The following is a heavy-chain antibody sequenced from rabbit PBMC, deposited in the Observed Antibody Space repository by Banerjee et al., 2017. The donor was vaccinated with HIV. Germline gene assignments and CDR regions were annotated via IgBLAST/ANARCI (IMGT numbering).Heavy chain of an antibody. V-gene: IGHV1S45*01. CDR2: IDAGRSGST. J-gene: IGHJ4*01. CDR1: GFSFSNKYV. CDR3: ARDLAGVIGWNFDL. Sequence: QEQLVESGGGLVQPEGSLTLTCTASGFSFSNKYVLCWVRQAPGKGLEWIACIDAGRSGSTYYATWAKGRFTISKTSSTTVTLQMTSLTAADTTTYFCARDLAGVIGWNFDLWGPGTLVTVS. D-gene: IGHD4-1*01.